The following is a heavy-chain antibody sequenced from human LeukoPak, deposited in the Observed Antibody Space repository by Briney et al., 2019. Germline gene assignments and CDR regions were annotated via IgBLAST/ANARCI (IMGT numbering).Heavy chain of an antibody. CDR1: GFTFSSYE. CDR3: ARARGFGSWFDP. D-gene: IGHD3-16*01. V-gene: IGHV3-48*03. Sequence: GGSLRLSCAASGFTFSSYEMNWVRQAPGKGLEWVSYISSSGSTIYYADSVKGRFTISRDNSKNTLYLQMNSLRAEDTAVYYCARARGFGSWFDPWGQGTLVTVSS. J-gene: IGHJ5*02. CDR2: ISSSGSTI.